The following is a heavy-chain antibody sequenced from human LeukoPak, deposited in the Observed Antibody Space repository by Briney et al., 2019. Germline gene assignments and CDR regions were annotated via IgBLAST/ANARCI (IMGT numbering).Heavy chain of an antibody. V-gene: IGHV4-38-2*02. CDR1: GYSISSGYY. CDR3: ARDGRGLGYISGDY. D-gene: IGHD5-12*01. J-gene: IGHJ4*02. CDR2: IYHSGST. Sequence: SETLSLTCTVSGYSISSGYYWGWIRQPPGKGLEWIGCIYHSGSTYYNPSLKSRVTISVDTSKNQFSLKLSSVTAADTAVYYCARDGRGLGYISGDYWGQGTLVTVSS.